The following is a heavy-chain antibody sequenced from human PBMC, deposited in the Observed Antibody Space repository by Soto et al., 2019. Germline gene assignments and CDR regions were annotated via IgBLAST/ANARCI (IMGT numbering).Heavy chain of an antibody. J-gene: IGHJ4*02. CDR1: GFTFSSYA. CDR2: ISIRGGDE. D-gene: IGHD6-6*01. CDR3: ARGTIVARALLDY. V-gene: IGHV3-30*03. Sequence: QVQLVESGGGVVQPGKSLRLSCAASGFTFSSYAMHWARQAPGKGLEWVTVISIRGGDEYYAESVRGRFTISRDDSKNTLYLQMDSLRVEDTAVYYSARGTIVARALLDYWGQGTLVTVSS.